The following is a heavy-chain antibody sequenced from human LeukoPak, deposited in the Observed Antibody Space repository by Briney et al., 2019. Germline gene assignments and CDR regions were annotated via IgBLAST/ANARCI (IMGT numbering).Heavy chain of an antibody. Sequence: GASVKVSCKASGYTFTGYYMHWVRQAPGQGLEWMGWINPNSGGTNYAQKFQGRVTMTRDTSISTAYMELSRLRSDDTAVYYCARDRSGSPDAFDIWGQGTMVTVSS. CDR1: GYTFTGYY. V-gene: IGHV1-2*02. CDR2: INPNSGGT. D-gene: IGHD3-22*01. CDR3: ARDRSGSPDAFDI. J-gene: IGHJ3*02.